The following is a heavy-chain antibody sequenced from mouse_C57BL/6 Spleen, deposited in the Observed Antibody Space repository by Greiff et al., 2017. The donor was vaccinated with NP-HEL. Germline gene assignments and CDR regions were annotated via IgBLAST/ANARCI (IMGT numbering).Heavy chain of an antibody. CDR3: ARYEYYYAMVY. CDR2: IDPSDSYT. Sequence: VQLQQPGAELVKPGASVKLSCKASGYTFTSYWMQWVKQRPGQGLEWIGEIDPSDSYTNYNQKFKGKATLTVDTSSSTAYMQLSSLTSEDSAVYYCARYEYYYAMVYWGQGTSVTVSS. J-gene: IGHJ4*01. V-gene: IGHV1-50*01. CDR1: GYTFTSYW. D-gene: IGHD2-3*01.